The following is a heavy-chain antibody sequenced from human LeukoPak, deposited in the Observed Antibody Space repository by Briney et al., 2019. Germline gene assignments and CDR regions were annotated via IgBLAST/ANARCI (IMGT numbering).Heavy chain of an antibody. D-gene: IGHD5-18*01. CDR1: GFTFSSYE. J-gene: IGHJ4*02. Sequence: PGGSLRLLCAASGFTFSSYEMNWVRQAPGKGLEWVSYIGGPGSNVYYADSVKGRFTVSRDNAMNSLYLQMNSLRAEETAVYYCAREERDKARLPFYDHWGQGTLVTVSS. CDR3: AREERDKARLPFYDH. CDR2: IGGPGSNV. V-gene: IGHV3-48*03.